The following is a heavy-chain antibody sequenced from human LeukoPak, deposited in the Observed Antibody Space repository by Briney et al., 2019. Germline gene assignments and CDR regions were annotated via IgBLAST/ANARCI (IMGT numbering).Heavy chain of an antibody. D-gene: IGHD2-15*01. Sequence: GGSLSLSCAASGFTFSNTCQSWVCQVPGKGLEWVGRIKSKSDGGTTDHAAPVKGRFTISRDDSKNTLYLQMNSLKTEDTAVYYCVTGHYSGGSCYNYGRQGTLVTVSS. CDR3: VTGHYSGGSCYNY. CDR2: IKSKSDGGTT. J-gene: IGHJ4*02. V-gene: IGHV3-15*01. CDR1: GFTFSNTC.